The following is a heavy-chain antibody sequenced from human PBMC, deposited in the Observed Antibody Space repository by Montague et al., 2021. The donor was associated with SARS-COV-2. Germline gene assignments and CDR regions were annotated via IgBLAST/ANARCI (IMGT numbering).Heavy chain of an antibody. CDR3: AGDRGRFWHFDL. CDR1: GGSISSYY. D-gene: IGHD5-12*01. CDR2: IYYSGST. Sequence: SETLSLTCTVSGGSISSYYWNWIRQSPGKGLEWIGYIYYSGSTKXNPSLKSRVTISVDTSKSQMSRRLNSVTAADTAVYYCAGDRGRFWHFDLWGRGTLVTVSS. J-gene: IGHJ2*01. V-gene: IGHV4-59*01.